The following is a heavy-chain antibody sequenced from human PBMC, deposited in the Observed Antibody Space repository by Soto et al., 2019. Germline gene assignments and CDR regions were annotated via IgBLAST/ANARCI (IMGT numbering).Heavy chain of an antibody. D-gene: IGHD6-13*01. V-gene: IGHV3-23*01. CDR2: ISGSGGST. Sequence: GSLRLSCAASGFTFISYAISWFRHSPFKGLEWVSAISGSGGSTYYADSVKGRFAISRDNSKNTLYLQMNSLRAEDTAVYYCAKFRQQLVRVGYYFDYWGQGTLVTVSS. CDR1: GFTFISYA. J-gene: IGHJ4*02. CDR3: AKFRQQLVRVGYYFDY.